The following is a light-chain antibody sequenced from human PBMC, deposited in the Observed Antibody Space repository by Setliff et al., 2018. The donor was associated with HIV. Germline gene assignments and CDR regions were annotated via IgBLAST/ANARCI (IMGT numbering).Light chain of an antibody. J-gene: IGLJ2*01. CDR1: SSDLRAYNY. V-gene: IGLV2-14*03. Sequence: QSVLTQPASVSGSPGQSIAISCTGTSSDLRAYNYVSWYQQYPGKAPKVLIYDVTKRPSGVSNRFSGSKSGNTASLRISGLQAEDEAHYFCASYTKSDTRIFGGGTKVTVL. CDR2: DVT. CDR3: ASYTKSDTRI.